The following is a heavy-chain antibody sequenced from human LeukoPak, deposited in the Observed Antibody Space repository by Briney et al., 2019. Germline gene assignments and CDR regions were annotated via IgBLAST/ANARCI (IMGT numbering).Heavy chain of an antibody. V-gene: IGHV4-34*01. CDR1: GGSFSGYH. D-gene: IGHD4-17*01. CDR3: ARVRDGGDYFDP. Sequence: SETLSLTCAVYGGSFSGYHWSWIRQPPGKGLEWIGEINHSESTYYNPSLKSRITISVDTSKNQFSLKLSSVTAADTAVYYCARVRDGGDYFDPWGQGTLVTVSS. J-gene: IGHJ5*02. CDR2: INHSEST.